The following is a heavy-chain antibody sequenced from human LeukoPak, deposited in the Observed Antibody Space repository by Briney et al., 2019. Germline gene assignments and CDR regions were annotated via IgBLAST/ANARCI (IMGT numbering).Heavy chain of an antibody. CDR1: NFSFSSYS. V-gene: IGHV3-48*01. CDR2: ISSSGSTI. D-gene: IGHD1-1*01. J-gene: IGHJ3*01. CDR3: ARGWRARLSAFDV. Sequence: GGSLRLSCVASNFSFSSYSMNWVRQAPGKGLEGVSYISSSGSTIHYAASVKGRFTIARDNVKNSLYLQMVSLRADDTALYYCARGWRARLSAFDVWGVGTMVTVSS.